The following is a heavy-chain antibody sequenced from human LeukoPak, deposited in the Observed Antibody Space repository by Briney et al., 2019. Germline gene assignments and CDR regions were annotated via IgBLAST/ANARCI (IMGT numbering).Heavy chain of an antibody. Sequence: GASVKVSCKASGGTFSSYAISWVRQAPGQGLEWMGRIIPIFGTANYAQKFQGRVTITTDESTSTAYMELSSLRSEDRAVYYCARDRVSGSYSGYFDYWGQGTLVTVSS. CDR3: ARDRVSGSYSGYFDY. V-gene: IGHV1-69*05. CDR2: IIPIFGTA. CDR1: GGTFSSYA. D-gene: IGHD1-26*01. J-gene: IGHJ4*02.